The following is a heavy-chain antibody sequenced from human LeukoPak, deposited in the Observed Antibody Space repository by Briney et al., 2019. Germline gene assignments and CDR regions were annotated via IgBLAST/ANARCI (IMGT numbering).Heavy chain of an antibody. Sequence: SETLSLTCTVSGGSISSGVYCWSWIRQRPGEGLQWIGYICSSGSAYYNPSLKSRVTMSIDTSNNQFSLKLNSVTAADTAVYYCARDGGGSLYGMDVWGQGTTVTVSS. CDR3: ARDGGGSLYGMDV. V-gene: IGHV4-31*03. D-gene: IGHD2-15*01. CDR2: ICSSGSA. CDR1: GGSISSGVYC. J-gene: IGHJ6*02.